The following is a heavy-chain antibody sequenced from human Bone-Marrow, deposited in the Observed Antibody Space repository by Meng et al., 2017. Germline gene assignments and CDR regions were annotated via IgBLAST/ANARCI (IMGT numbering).Heavy chain of an antibody. Sequence: GGVLRLSCAASGFTFDDYAMHWVRQAPGKGLEWVANIKEDGSDKIYADSVKGRFTISRDNAKNSLYLQMNSLRAEDTALYYCARAPKAEYWGQGTLVTVSS. CDR3: ARAPKAEY. CDR1: GFTFDDYA. CDR2: IKEDGSDK. J-gene: IGHJ4*02. V-gene: IGHV3-7*04.